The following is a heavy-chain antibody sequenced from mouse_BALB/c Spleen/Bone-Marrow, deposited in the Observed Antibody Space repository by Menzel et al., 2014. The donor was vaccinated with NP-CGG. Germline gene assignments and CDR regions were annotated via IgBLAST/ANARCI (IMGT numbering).Heavy chain of an antibody. CDR2: ISYSGST. V-gene: IGHV3-8*02. D-gene: IGHD1-1*01. CDR1: GDSITSGY. CDR3: ARGGGSSYNYAMDY. Sequence: VQLKDSGPSLVKPSQTLSLTCSVTGDSITSGYWNWIRKFPGNKLEYMGYISYSGSTYYNPSLKSRISITRDTSKNQYYLQLNSVTNEDTATYYCARGGGSSYNYAMDYWGQGTSVTVSS. J-gene: IGHJ4*01.